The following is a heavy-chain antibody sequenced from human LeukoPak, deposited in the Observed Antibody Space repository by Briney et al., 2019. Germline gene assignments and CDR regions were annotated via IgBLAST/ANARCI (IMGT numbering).Heavy chain of an antibody. D-gene: IGHD2-2*01. CDR2: ISGSGGST. Sequence: GALRLSCAASGFTFSSYAMSWVRQAPGKGLEWVSAISGSGGSTYYADSVKGRFTISRDNSKNTLYLQMNSLRAEDTAVYYCATSLGYCSSTSCQAFDIWGQGTMVTVSS. J-gene: IGHJ3*02. CDR1: GFTFSSYA. V-gene: IGHV3-23*01. CDR3: ATSLGYCSSTSCQAFDI.